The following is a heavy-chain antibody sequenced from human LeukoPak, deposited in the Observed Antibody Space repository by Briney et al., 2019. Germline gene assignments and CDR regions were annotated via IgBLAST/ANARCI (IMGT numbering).Heavy chain of an antibody. CDR2: IYYSGST. J-gene: IGHJ4*02. CDR3: ATTPAYGSGPYYFDN. D-gene: IGHD3-10*01. CDR1: GGSISSSSYY. Sequence: SETLSLTCTVSGGSISSSSYYWGWIRQPPGKGLEWIGSIYYSGSTYYNPSLKSRVTISVDTSKNQFSLKLSSVTAADTAVYYCATTPAYGSGPYYFDNWGQGTLVTVSS. V-gene: IGHV4-39*07.